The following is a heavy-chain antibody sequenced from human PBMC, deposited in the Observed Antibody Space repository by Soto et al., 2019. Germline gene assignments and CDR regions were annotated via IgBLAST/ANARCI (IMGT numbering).Heavy chain of an antibody. D-gene: IGHD1-26*01. V-gene: IGHV3-66*01. CDR3: AKVAFGSVQWEPLGYYCYGMDV. CDR2: IYSGGST. CDR1: GFTVSSNY. J-gene: IGHJ6*02. Sequence: PGGSLRLSCAASGFTVSSNYMSWVRQAPGKGLEWVSVIYSGGSTYYADSVKGRFTISRDNSKNTLYLQMNSLRAEDTAVYYCAKVAFGSVQWEPLGYYCYGMDVWGQGTTVTVSS.